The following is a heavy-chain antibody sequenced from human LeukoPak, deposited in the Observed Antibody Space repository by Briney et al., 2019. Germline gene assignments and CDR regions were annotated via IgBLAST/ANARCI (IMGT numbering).Heavy chain of an antibody. CDR3: AGRDYLLA. D-gene: IGHD4-17*01. V-gene: IGHV4-39*01. CDR1: GASISSSSYY. J-gene: IGHJ5*02. CDR2: IYYSGST. Sequence: PSETLSLTCTVSGASISSSSYYWGQIRQPPGKGLEWIGTIYYSGSTYYNPSLKGRVTISVDTSRNQFSLKLSSVTAADTAVYYCAGRDYLLAWGQGTLVTVSS.